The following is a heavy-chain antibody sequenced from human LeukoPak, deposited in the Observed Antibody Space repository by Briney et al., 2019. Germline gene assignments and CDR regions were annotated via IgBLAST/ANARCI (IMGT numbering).Heavy chain of an antibody. J-gene: IGHJ6*02. CDR3: AKRGTRATHGMNV. D-gene: IGHD3-16*01. CDR1: GFTFSSYG. CDR2: VWYDGKNK. Sequence: GGSLRLSCAASGFTFSSYGIHWVRQAPGKGLEWVAVVWYDGKNKFYGDSVKGRFTISRDNSKNTVDLRMNSLRVEDTAVYYCAKRGTRATHGMNVWGQGTTVTVSS. V-gene: IGHV3-33*06.